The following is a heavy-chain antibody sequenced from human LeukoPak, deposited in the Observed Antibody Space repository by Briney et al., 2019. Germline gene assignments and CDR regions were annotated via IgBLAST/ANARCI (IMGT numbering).Heavy chain of an antibody. CDR3: ARAPCSSSWYGWFDP. Sequence: PSETLSLTCAVYGGSFSGYYWSWIRQPPGKGLEWIGEINHSGSTNYNPSLKSRVTISVDTSKNQFSLKLSSVTAADTAVYYCARAPCSSSWYGWFDPWGQGTLVTVSS. J-gene: IGHJ5*02. CDR2: INHSGST. CDR1: GGSFSGYY. V-gene: IGHV4-34*01. D-gene: IGHD6-13*01.